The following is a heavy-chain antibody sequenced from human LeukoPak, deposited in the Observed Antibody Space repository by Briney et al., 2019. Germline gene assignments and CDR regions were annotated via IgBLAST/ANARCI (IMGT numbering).Heavy chain of an antibody. J-gene: IGHJ4*02. CDR3: ARQYYDILTGYYDY. CDR1: GFTFSDYY. V-gene: IGHV3-11*01. CDR2: ISSSGSTI. D-gene: IGHD3-9*01. Sequence: GGSLRLSCAASGFTFSDYYMSWIRQAPGKGLEWVSYISSSGSTIYYADSVKGRFTISRDNAKSSLYLQMNSLRAEDTAVYYCARQYYDILTGYYDYWGQGTLVTVSS.